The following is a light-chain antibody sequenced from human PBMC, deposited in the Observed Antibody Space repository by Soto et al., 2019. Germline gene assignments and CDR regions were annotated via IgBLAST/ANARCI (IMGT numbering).Light chain of an antibody. CDR3: NSYTSSSTLV. V-gene: IGLV2-14*01. CDR2: EVS. J-gene: IGLJ1*01. CDR1: SSDVGGYKY. Sequence: QSVLTQPASVSGSPGQSITISCTGTSSDVGGYKYVSWYQQHPGKAPKLMIYEVSNRPSGVSNRFSGSKSGNTASLTISGLQADEEADYYCNSYTSSSTLVFGTGTKVTVL.